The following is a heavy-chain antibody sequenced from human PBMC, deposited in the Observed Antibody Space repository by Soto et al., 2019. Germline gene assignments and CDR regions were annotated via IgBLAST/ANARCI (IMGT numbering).Heavy chain of an antibody. CDR2: ISYSGST. J-gene: IGHJ5*02. CDR3: ARDWDSSGLFDP. D-gene: IGHD3-10*01. V-gene: IGHV4-59*01. Sequence: SETLSLTCSVSGASITTYYWSWIRQPPGKGLEWIGSISYSGSTKYNPSLESRVMISLDTSKNQFSLRLTSVTAADTALYYCARDWDSSGLFDPWGQRALVTVSS. CDR1: GASITTYY.